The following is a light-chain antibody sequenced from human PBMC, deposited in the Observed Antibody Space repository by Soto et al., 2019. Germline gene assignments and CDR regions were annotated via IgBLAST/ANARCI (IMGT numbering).Light chain of an antibody. Sequence: QSVLTQPPSASGTPGQRVTISCSGSSSNIGDNTVNWYQQLPGTAPKLLIYTNNHRPSGVPDRFSGSKSGTSASLAISGLQSEDEADYYCAAWDDSLNGVVFGGGTKVTVL. CDR1: SSNIGDNT. J-gene: IGLJ2*01. CDR2: TNN. CDR3: AAWDDSLNGVV. V-gene: IGLV1-44*01.